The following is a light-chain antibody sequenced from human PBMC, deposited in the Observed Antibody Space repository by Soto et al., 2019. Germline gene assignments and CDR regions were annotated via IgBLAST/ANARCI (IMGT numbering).Light chain of an antibody. Sequence: QSALTQPASVSGSPGQSITISCTGTSSDVGGYNYVSWYQQHPGKAPKLMIYEVSNRPSGVSNRFSGSKSGNTASLTISGLQAEDEADNYCSSYTRSSLYVFGTGTKLTVL. J-gene: IGLJ1*01. CDR3: SSYTRSSLYV. CDR1: SSDVGGYNY. CDR2: EVS. V-gene: IGLV2-14*01.